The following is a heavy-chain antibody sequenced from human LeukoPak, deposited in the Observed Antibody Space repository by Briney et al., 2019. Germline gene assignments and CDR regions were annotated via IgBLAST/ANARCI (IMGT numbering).Heavy chain of an antibody. CDR2: IYYSGST. CDR3: ARIPVVDDAFDI. J-gene: IGHJ3*02. D-gene: IGHD4-23*01. Sequence: PSETLSLTCSVSGGSISSSSYCWGWIRQPPGKGLEWIGSIYYSGSTYYNPSLKSRVTISVDTSKRQFSLKLSSVTAADTAVYYCARIPVVDDAFDIWGQGTMVTVSS. CDR1: GGSISSSSYC. V-gene: IGHV4-39*01.